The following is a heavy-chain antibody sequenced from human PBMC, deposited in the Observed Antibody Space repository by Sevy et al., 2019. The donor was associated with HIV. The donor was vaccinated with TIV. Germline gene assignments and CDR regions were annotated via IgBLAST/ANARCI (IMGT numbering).Heavy chain of an antibody. CDR3: ARAGSGYEGGYYYYYMDG. J-gene: IGHJ6*03. CDR2: IWYDGSNK. CDR1: GFTFSSYG. V-gene: IGHV3-33*01. Sequence: GGSLRLSCAASGFTFSSYGMHWVRQAPGKGLEWVAVIWYDGSNKYYADSVKGRFTISRDNSKNTLYLQMNSLRAEDTAVYYCARAGSGYEGGYYYYYMDGWGKGTTVTVSS. D-gene: IGHD5-12*01.